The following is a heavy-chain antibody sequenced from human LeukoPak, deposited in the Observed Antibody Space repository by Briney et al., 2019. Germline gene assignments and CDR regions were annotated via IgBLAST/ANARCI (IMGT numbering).Heavy chain of an antibody. J-gene: IGHJ4*02. CDR2: IYNSGST. V-gene: IGHV4-31*03. CDR3: ARGYCTNGVCSSDYFDY. CDR1: GGSIRSSSYY. Sequence: SETLSLTCTVSGGSIRSSSYYWGWIRQHPGKGLEWIGYIYNSGSTYYNPSLKSRSTISVDTSKNQFSLKLSSVTAADTAVYYCARGYCTNGVCSSDYFDYWGQGTLVTVSS. D-gene: IGHD2-8*01.